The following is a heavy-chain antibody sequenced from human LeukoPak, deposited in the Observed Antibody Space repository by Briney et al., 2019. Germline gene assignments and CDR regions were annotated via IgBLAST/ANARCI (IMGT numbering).Heavy chain of an antibody. CDR2: IIPFLGTA. J-gene: IGHJ5*01. CDR1: VGTFTSYA. V-gene: IGHV1-69*06. Sequence: GASVKVYSKASVGTFTSYAISWVRQAPGQGLEWMGGIIPFLGTAYYAQKFQGRVTMTADKSTTTAYTELSSLRSEDTAVYYCARSRMTTVTTVGGWFVSWGQGTLVIVSS. CDR3: ARSRMTTVTTVGGWFVS. D-gene: IGHD4-17*01.